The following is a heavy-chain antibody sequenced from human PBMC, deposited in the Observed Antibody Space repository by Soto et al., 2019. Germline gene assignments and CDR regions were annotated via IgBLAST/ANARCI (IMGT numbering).Heavy chain of an antibody. J-gene: IGHJ4*02. CDR2: ITGSGGST. Sequence: EVQLLESGGGLVQPGGSLRLSCAASGFTFSTYAMIWVRQAPGKGLEWVSVITGSGGSTYYADSVKGRFTISRDTSKNTLFLQMNSLRAEDTAVYYCVKDRYGDYGGIDYWGQGTMVTVSP. CDR3: VKDRYGDYGGIDY. D-gene: IGHD4-17*01. CDR1: GFTFSTYA. V-gene: IGHV3-23*01.